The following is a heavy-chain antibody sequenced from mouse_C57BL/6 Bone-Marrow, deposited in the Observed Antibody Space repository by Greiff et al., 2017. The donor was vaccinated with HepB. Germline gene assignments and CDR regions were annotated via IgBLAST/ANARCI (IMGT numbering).Heavy chain of an antibody. CDR3: AEDIYDGYYSFAY. CDR1: GFPITSCYY. D-gene: IGHD2-3*01. Sequence: VMLVESGPGLVKPSQSLFLTCSITGFPITSCYYWICLRQSPGKPLEWMGYSSHSGETFYNPSLQSPISITRETSKNQFFLQLNPVTTEDTAMYYCAEDIYDGYYSFAYWGKGTLVTVSA. V-gene: IGHV12-3*01. J-gene: IGHJ3*01. CDR2: SSHSGET.